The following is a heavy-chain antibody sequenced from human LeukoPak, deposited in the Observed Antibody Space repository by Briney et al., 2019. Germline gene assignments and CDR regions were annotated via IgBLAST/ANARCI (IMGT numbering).Heavy chain of an antibody. CDR3: AREVGATGWFDP. D-gene: IGHD1-26*01. V-gene: IGHV1-69*13. CDR2: IIPIFGTA. CDR1: GGTFSSYA. J-gene: IGHJ5*02. Sequence: GASVKVSCKASGGTFSSYAISWVRQAPGQGLEWMGGIIPIFGTANYAQKFQGRVTITADESTSTAYMELSSLRSEDTAVYYCAREVGATGWFDPWGQGTLVTVSS.